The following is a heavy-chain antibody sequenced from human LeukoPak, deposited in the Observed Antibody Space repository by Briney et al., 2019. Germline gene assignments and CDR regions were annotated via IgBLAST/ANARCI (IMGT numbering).Heavy chain of an antibody. V-gene: IGHV1-46*01. CDR3: ARDGRDILTGYFFDY. J-gene: IGHJ4*02. Sequence: ASVKVSCKASGYTFTSYYMHWVRQAPGQGLEWMGIINPSGGSTSYAQKFQGRVTMTRDTSTSTVYMELSSLRSEDTAVYYCARDGRDILTGYFFDYWGQGTLVTVSS. CDR2: INPSGGST. CDR1: GYTFTSYY. D-gene: IGHD3-9*01.